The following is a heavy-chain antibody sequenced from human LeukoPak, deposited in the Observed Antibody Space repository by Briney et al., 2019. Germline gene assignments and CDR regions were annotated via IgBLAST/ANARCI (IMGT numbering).Heavy chain of an antibody. CDR3: ARDAPGIAAAGVY. J-gene: IGHJ4*02. CDR2: ISTSGST. CDR1: GDSISGASYY. V-gene: IGHV4-61*02. D-gene: IGHD6-13*01. Sequence: SQTLSLTCTVSGDSISGASYYWTWIRQPADKGLEWIGRISTSGSTSYDPSLKSRVTISVDTSKNQFFLNLNSVTAADTAVYYCARDAPGIAAAGVYWGQGTLVTVSS.